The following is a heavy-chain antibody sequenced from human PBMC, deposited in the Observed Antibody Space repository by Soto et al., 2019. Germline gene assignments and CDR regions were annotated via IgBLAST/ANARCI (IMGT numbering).Heavy chain of an antibody. Sequence: SETLSLTCTVSGGSISSGDYYWSWIRQPPGKGLEWIGYINYSGSTNYNPSLKSRVTISVDTSKNQFSLKLTSVTAADTAVYYCARDKITGLFDYWGQGTLVTVSS. CDR3: ARDKITGLFDY. V-gene: IGHV4-30-4*01. D-gene: IGHD2-8*02. CDR2: INYSGST. CDR1: GGSISSGDYY. J-gene: IGHJ4*02.